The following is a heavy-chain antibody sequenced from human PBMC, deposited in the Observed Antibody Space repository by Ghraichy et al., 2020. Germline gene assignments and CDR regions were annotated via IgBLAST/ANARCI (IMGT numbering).Heavy chain of an antibody. Sequence: SQTLSLTCTVSGGSISSYYWSWIRQPPGKGLEWIGYIYYSGSTNYNPSLKSRVTISVDTSKNQFSLKLSSVTAADTAVYYCARDWSPTAYARWFDPWGQGTLVTVSS. D-gene: IGHD4-11*01. CDR1: GGSISSYY. CDR3: ARDWSPTAYARWFDP. J-gene: IGHJ5*02. V-gene: IGHV4-59*01. CDR2: IYYSGST.